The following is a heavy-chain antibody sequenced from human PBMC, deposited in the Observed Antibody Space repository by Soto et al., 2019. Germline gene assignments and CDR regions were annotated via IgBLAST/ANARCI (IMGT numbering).Heavy chain of an antibody. CDR1: GFTFDDHN. Sequence: EVHLVESGGVVVQPGGSLRLTCAASGFTFDDHNMHWVRQVPGKGLEWYSLNSRDGGTTYYAYAVKGRFTVSRDTSINLLYLQMTALTTEDRALYYSASTQGHYWGPGTLVTVS. CDR3: ASTQGHY. J-gene: IGHJ4*02. CDR2: NSRDGGTT. V-gene: IGHV3-43*01.